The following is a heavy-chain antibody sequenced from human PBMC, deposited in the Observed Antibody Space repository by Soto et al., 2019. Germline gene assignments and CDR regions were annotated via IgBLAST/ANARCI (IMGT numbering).Heavy chain of an antibody. J-gene: IGHJ6*02. V-gene: IGHV3-30*18. D-gene: IGHD3-3*01. CDR3: AKLGSYYDFWSGYLDYYDGMDV. CDR2: ISYDGSNK. CDR1: GFTFSSYG. Sequence: GGSLRLSCAASGFTFSSYGMHWVRQAPGKGLEWVAVISYDGSNKYYADSVKGRFTISRDNSKNTLYLQMNSLRAEETAVYYCAKLGSYYDFWSGYLDYYDGMDVWGQGTTVTVSS.